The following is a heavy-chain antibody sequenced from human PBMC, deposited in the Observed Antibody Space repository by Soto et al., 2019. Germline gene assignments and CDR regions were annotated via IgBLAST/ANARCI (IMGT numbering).Heavy chain of an antibody. CDR2: TTAILGTR. CDR1: GDTLSHYG. CDR3: AAGDSSDTGDH. Sequence: LVKVSCKASGDTLSHYGVSWVRQVPGKGLEWMGGTTAILGTRDYAQKFQGRMTITSDESTTTSYMELNSLTSDDTAVYYCAAGDSSDTGDHWGQGTLVTVSS. V-gene: IGHV1-69*13. J-gene: IGHJ4*02. D-gene: IGHD5-18*01.